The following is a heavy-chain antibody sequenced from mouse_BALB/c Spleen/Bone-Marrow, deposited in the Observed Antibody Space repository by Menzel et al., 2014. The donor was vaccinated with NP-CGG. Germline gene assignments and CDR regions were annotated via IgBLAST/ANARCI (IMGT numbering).Heavy chain of an antibody. Sequence: VQLQQSGAELVKPGASVKLSCKASGYTFTSYWMHWVKQRPGQGLEWIGEIDPSDSYTNYNQKFKGKATLTVDKSSSTAYMQLSRLTSEDSAVYYCARGLYGNSGYWGQGTTLTVSS. D-gene: IGHD2-1*01. CDR2: IDPSDSYT. J-gene: IGHJ2*01. V-gene: IGHV1-69*02. CDR3: ARGLYGNSGY. CDR1: GYTFTSYW.